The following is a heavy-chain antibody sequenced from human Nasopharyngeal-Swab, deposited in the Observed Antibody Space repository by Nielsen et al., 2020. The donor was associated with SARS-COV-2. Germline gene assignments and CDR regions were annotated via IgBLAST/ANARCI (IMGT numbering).Heavy chain of an antibody. CDR3: TRLGYCSGGSCYLDDY. V-gene: IGHV3-73*01. CDR2: IRSKANSYAT. Sequence: GGSLRLSCAASGFTFSNNWMTWVRQAPGKGLEWVGRIRSKANSYATAYAASVKGRFTISRDDSKNTAYLQMNSLKTEDTAVYYCTRLGYCSGGSCYLDDYWGQGTLVTVSS. D-gene: IGHD2-15*01. CDR1: GFTFSNNW. J-gene: IGHJ4*02.